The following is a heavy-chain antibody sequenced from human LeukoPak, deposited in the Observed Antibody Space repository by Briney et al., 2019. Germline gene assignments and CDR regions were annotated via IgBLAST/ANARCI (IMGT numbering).Heavy chain of an antibody. CDR3: ARDWITVIYYYGMDV. CDR2: ISSSSSTI. Sequence: PGGSLRLSCAASGFTFSNFAMTWVRQAPGKGLEWVSYISSSSSTIYYADSVKGRFTISRDNAKNSLYLQMNSLRAEDTAVYYCARDWITVIYYYGMDVWGQGTTVTVSS. CDR1: GFTFSNFA. J-gene: IGHJ6*02. V-gene: IGHV3-48*01. D-gene: IGHD4-4*01.